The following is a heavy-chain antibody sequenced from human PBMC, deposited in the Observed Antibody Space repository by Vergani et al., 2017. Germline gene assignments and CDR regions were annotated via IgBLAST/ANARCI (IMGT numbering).Heavy chain of an antibody. CDR2: IVVGSGNT. D-gene: IGHD5-18*01. V-gene: IGHV1-58*01. CDR1: GFTFTSSA. J-gene: IGHJ4*02. CDR3: VTSLESYGYDTFDY. Sequence: QMQLVQSGPEVKKPGTSVKVSCKASGFTFTSSAVQWVRQARGQRLEWIGWIVVGSGNTNYAQTFQERVTITRDMSTSTAYMELSSLGPEDTAVYYCVTSLESYGYDTFDYWGQGTLVTVSS.